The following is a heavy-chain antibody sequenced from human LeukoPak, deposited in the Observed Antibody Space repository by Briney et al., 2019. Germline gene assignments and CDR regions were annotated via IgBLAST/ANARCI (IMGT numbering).Heavy chain of an antibody. CDR3: ARGGLGSGWPYYLDY. Sequence: PGGSLRLSCAASGFTVNSNYMSWVRQAPGKGLEWVSVIYSGGSTYYADSVKGRFTISRDNSKNTLFPQMNSLRAEDTAVYYCARGGLGSGWPYYLDYWGQGTLVTVSS. J-gene: IGHJ4*02. CDR1: GFTVNSNY. CDR2: IYSGGST. D-gene: IGHD6-19*01. V-gene: IGHV3-53*01.